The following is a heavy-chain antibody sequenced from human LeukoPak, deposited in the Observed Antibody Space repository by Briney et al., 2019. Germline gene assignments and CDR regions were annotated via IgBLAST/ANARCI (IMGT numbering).Heavy chain of an antibody. CDR1: GGSISSSSYY. Sequence: KSSGTLSLTCTVSGGSISSSSYYWGWIRQPPGKGLEWIGSIYYSGSTYYNPSLKSRVTISVDTSKNQFSLKLSSVTAADTAVYYCAAGTPAFDYWGQGTLVTVSS. D-gene: IGHD6-13*01. V-gene: IGHV4-39*07. J-gene: IGHJ4*02. CDR3: AAGTPAFDY. CDR2: IYYSGST.